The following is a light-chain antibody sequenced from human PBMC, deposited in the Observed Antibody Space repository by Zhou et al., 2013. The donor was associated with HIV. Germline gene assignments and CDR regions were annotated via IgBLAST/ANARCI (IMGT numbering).Light chain of an antibody. Sequence: TVMTQSPATLSVSPGDRATLSCRASQSVDINLAWYQQKPGQAPRLLIYSASTRATGVPARFSGSGSGTEFTLTITSLQSEDFTFYYCQQYNNWPQTFGQGTKVEIK. V-gene: IGKV3-15*01. CDR1: QSVDIN. J-gene: IGKJ1*01. CDR2: SAS. CDR3: QQYNNWPQT.